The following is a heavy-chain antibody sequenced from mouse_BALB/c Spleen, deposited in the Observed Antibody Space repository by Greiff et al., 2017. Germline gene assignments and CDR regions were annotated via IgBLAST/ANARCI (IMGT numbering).Heavy chain of an antibody. D-gene: IGHD3-3*01. V-gene: IGHV5-6-5*01. Sequence: EVKVVESGGGLVKPGGSLKLSCAASGFTFSSYAMSWVRQTPEKRLEWVASISSGGSTYYPDSVKGRFTISRDNARNILYLQMSSLRSEDTAMYYCARGGTLYYYAMDYWGQGTSVTVSS. CDR2: ISSGGST. J-gene: IGHJ4*01. CDR1: GFTFSSYA. CDR3: ARGGTLYYYAMDY.